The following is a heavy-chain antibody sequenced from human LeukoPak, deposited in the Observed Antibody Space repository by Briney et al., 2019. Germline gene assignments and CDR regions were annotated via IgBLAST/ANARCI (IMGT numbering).Heavy chain of an antibody. CDR1: GDSVSGSY. V-gene: IGHV4-4*09. CDR3: ARQTYSSSSGWVDP. J-gene: IGHJ5*02. Sequence: PSGTLSLTCAVSGDSVSGSYWSWIRQPPGKGLEWIGYISAISGNTNYNPSLKGRVTISVDTSKNQFSLKLSSVTAADTAVYYCARQTYSSSSGWVDPWGPGTLVTVSS. CDR2: ISAISGNT. D-gene: IGHD6-6*01.